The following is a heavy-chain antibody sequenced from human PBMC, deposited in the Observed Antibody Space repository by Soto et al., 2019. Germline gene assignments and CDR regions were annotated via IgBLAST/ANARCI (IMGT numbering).Heavy chain of an antibody. J-gene: IGHJ6*03. CDR3: ARADLRYCSSTSCLYYYYYMDV. CDR1: GGSISSYY. Sequence: QVQLQESGPGLVKPSETLSLTCTVSGGSISSYYWSWLRQPPGKGLECIGYIYYSGSTNYNPSLSSPVTISVDTSKTQSTRKLSSLSAGDTAVYYCARADLRYCSSTSCLYYYYYMDVWGKGTTVTVSS. CDR2: IYYSGST. V-gene: IGHV4-59*08. D-gene: IGHD2-2*01.